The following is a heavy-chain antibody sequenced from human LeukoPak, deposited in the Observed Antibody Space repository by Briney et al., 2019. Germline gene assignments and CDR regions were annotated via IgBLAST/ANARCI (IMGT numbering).Heavy chain of an antibody. D-gene: IGHD6-13*01. J-gene: IGHJ5*02. CDR1: GGSISSSNW. V-gene: IGHV4-4*02. CDR3: ARANSQMAAAGDWFDP. CDR2: IYHGGST. Sequence: SETLSLTCAVSGGSISSSNWWSWVRQPPGKGLEWIGEIYHGGSTNYNPSLKSRVTISVDTSKNQFSLKLSSVTAADTAVYYCARANSQMAAAGDWFDPWGQGTLVTVSS.